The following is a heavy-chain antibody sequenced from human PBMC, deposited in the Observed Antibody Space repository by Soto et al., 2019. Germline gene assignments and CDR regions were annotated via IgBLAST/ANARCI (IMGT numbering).Heavy chain of an antibody. D-gene: IGHD3-16*01. CDR3: ASNYAYAEGYYWYGIDV. V-gene: IGHV3-21*01. J-gene: IGHJ6*02. CDR2: ISSSSSYI. CDR1: GFTFSSYN. Sequence: GGSLRLSCEASGFTFSSYNMNWVRQAPGKGLEWVSSISSSSSYIYYADSLKGRFTISRDNAKNSLYLQMSSLRAEDTAVYYCASNYAYAEGYYWYGIDVWGQGTTVTVSS.